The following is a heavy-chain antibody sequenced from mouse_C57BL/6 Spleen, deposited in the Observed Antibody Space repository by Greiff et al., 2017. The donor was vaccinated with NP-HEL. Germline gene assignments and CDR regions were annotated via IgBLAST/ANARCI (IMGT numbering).Heavy chain of an antibody. V-gene: IGHV1-55*01. D-gene: IGHD2-4*01. CDR1: GYTFTSYW. CDR3: AISPSTMIKGWFAY. J-gene: IGHJ3*01. Sequence: QVQLQQPGAELVKPGASVKMSCKASGYTFTSYWITWVKQRPGQGLEWIGDIYPGSGSTNYHEKFKSKATLTVDTSSSTAYMQLSSLTAEDSAVCYCAISPSTMIKGWFAYCGQGTLVTVSA. CDR2: IYPGSGST.